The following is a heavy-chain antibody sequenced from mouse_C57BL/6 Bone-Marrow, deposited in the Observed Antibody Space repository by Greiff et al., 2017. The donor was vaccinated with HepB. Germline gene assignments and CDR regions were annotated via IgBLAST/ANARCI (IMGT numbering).Heavy chain of an antibody. J-gene: IGHJ4*01. Sequence: VQLQQSGAELVKPGASVKLSCTASGFNIKDYYMHWVKQRTEQGLEWIGRIDPEDGETNYARKFQGKATITADTSSNTAYLQLSSLTSEDTAVFYCAGDSSVYDYAMDYWGQGTSVTVSS. V-gene: IGHV14-2*01. D-gene: IGHD3-2*02. CDR1: GFNIKDYY. CDR3: AGDSSVYDYAMDY. CDR2: IDPEDGET.